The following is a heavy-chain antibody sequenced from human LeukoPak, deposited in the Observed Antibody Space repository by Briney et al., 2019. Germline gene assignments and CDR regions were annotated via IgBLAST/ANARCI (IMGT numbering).Heavy chain of an antibody. D-gene: IGHD3-3*01. CDR3: ARRVPLRFLEWLLGAFDI. J-gene: IGHJ3*02. V-gene: IGHV3-23*01. CDR1: GFTFSSYA. Sequence: GGSLRLSCAASGFTFSSYAMSWVRQAPGKGLEWVSAISGSGGSTYHADSVKGRFTISRDNSKNTLYLQMNSLRAEDTAVYYYARRVPLRFLEWLLGAFDIWGQGTMVTVSS. CDR2: ISGSGGST.